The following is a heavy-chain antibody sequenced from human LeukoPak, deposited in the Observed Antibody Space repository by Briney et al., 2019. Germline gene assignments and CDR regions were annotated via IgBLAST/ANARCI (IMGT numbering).Heavy chain of an antibody. Sequence: PGGSLRLSCAASGFTFSSYGMHWVRQAPGKGLEWVAVIWYDGSNKYYADSVRGRFTISRDNSENTLYLQMNSLRAEDTALYYCARDSTVTGAGGNAFDIWGQGTMVTVSS. V-gene: IGHV3-33*08. D-gene: IGHD6-19*01. CDR3: ARDSTVTGAGGNAFDI. CDR2: IWYDGSNK. J-gene: IGHJ3*02. CDR1: GFTFSSYG.